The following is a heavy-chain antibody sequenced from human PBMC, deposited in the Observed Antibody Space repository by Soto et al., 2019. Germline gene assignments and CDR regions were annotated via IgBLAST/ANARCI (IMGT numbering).Heavy chain of an antibody. V-gene: IGHV4-59*08. D-gene: IGHD2-2*01. Sequence: QVQLQESGPGLVKPSETLSLTCTVSGGSISSYYWSWIRQPPGKGLEWIGYIYYSGSTNYNPSLKSRVTISVDTSKNQFSLKLSSVTAADTAVYYCARLDCSSTSCYGYFDYWGQGTLVTVSS. CDR1: GGSISSYY. CDR2: IYYSGST. CDR3: ARLDCSSTSCYGYFDY. J-gene: IGHJ4*02.